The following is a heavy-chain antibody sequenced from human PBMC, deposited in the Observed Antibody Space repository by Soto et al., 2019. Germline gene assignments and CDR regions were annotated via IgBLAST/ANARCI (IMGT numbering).Heavy chain of an antibody. CDR3: ARDIAAAGSGGFDY. D-gene: IGHD6-13*01. V-gene: IGHV4-59*01. J-gene: IGHJ4*02. CDR2: IYYSGST. CDR1: GGSISSYY. Sequence: PSETLSLTCTVSGGSISSYYWSWIRHPPGKGLEWIGYIYYSGSTNYNPSLKSRVTISVDTSKNQFSLKLSSVTAADTAVYYCARDIAAAGSGGFDYWGQGTLVTVSS.